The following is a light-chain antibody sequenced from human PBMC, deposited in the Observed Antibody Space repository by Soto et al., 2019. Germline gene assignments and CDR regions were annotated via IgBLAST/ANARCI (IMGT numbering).Light chain of an antibody. CDR2: AAS. J-gene: IGKJ1*01. V-gene: IGKV1-17*01. Sequence: DIQMTQFPSSLSASVGDRVTITCRASQGIRNDLGWYQQKPGKAAKRLIYAASSLQSRVPSRFSGSESGTEFPLAISSLQPEDSATFYCLQHSTYPLTFGQGTKVEIK. CDR3: LQHSTYPLT. CDR1: QGIRND.